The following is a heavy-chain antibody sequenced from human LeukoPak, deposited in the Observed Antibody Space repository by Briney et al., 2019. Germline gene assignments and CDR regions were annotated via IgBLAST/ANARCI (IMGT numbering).Heavy chain of an antibody. CDR2: IYYSGNT. V-gene: IGHV4-39*01. J-gene: IGHJ4*02. CDR3: ARSTGYSGYHCSGGSCYSHREDFDY. CDR1: GVSISSSNSY. D-gene: IGHD2-15*01. Sequence: SEALSLTCTVSGVSISSSNSYWGWIRQPPGKGLEWIGSIYYSGNTYYNASLKSQVSISIDTSKNQFSLQLNSVTPEDTAVYYCARSTGYSGYHCSGGSCYSHREDFDYWGQGTLVTVSS.